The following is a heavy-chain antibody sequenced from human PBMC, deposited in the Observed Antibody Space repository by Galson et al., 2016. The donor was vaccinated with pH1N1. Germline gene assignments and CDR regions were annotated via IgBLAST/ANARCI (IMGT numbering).Heavy chain of an antibody. CDR1: GYTFARFY. CDR2: IDPKSGNT. CDR3: ARVTPTEPFDY. V-gene: IGHV1-2*02. J-gene: IGHJ4*02. D-gene: IGHD2-15*01. Sequence: SVKVSCKASGYTFARFYLHWARQAPGQGLEWMGWIDPKSGNTHYAQKFQGRVNVTRDTSISTAYMHLSGLRYDDAAVYYCARVTPTEPFDYWGQGALVTVSS.